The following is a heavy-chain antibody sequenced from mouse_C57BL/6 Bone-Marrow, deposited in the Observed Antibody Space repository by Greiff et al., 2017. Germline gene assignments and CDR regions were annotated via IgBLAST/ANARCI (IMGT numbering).Heavy chain of an antibody. J-gene: IGHJ2*01. D-gene: IGHD1-1*01. CDR3: ARSGTTVVAHFGD. CDR1: GYSFTDYN. CDR2: INPNYGTT. Sequence: EVQLQQSGPELVKPGASVKISCKASGYSFTDYNMNWVKQSNGKSLEWIGVINPNYGTTSYNQKFKGKATLTVDTSSSTAYMQLNSLTSEDSAVYDCARSGTTVVAHFGDWGKGTTLTVSS. V-gene: IGHV1-39*01.